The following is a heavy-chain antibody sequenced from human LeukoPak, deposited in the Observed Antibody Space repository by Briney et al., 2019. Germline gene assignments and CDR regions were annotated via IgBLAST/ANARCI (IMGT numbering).Heavy chain of an antibody. J-gene: IGHJ4*02. V-gene: IGHV3-30-3*01. D-gene: IGHD5-24*01. CDR3: ARGWPPDY. CDR2: ILYDGTNK. CDR1: GFTFSGYA. Sequence: PGGSLRLSCAASGFTFSGYAMHWVRQAPGKGLEWVAVILYDGTNKYYADSVKGRFTISRDNSKSTLYLQMDSLRPEDTAVYYCARGWPPDYWGQGTLVTVSS.